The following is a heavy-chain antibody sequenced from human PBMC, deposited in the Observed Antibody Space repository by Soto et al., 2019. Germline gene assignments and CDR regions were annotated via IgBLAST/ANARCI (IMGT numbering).Heavy chain of an antibody. J-gene: IGHJ5*02. Sequence: QVQLVQSGAEVKKPRASVKVSCKASGYTFTSYGISWVRQAPGQGLEWMGWISAYNGNTNYAQKLQGRVTMTTDTSTSTAYMELRSLRSDDTAVYYCARYRGEPDAVAGRGDWFDPWGQGTLVTVSS. V-gene: IGHV1-18*04. CDR3: ARYRGEPDAVAGRGDWFDP. CDR2: ISAYNGNT. CDR1: GYTFTSYG. D-gene: IGHD6-19*01.